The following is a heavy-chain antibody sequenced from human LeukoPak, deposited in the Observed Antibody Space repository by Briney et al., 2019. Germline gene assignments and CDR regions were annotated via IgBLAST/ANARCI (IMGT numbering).Heavy chain of an antibody. J-gene: IGHJ4*02. V-gene: IGHV1-46*01. D-gene: IGHD3-16*01. CDR2: INQITGSA. Sequence: ASVKVSCKASGNTFTRYHIHGVRQAPGQGLEWMGIINQITGSATYAQKFQGRVTMTRDTSTSTVYMELSSLRSEDTAVYYCARDWGGAGPRYYFDYWGQGTLVTVSS. CDR1: GNTFTRYH. CDR3: ARDWGGAGPRYYFDY.